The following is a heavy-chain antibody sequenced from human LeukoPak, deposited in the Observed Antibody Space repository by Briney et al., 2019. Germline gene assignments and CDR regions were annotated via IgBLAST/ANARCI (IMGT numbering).Heavy chain of an antibody. CDR1: GYSISSGYY. D-gene: IGHD3-22*01. CDR2: IYHSGST. CDR3: ARQWLIVGAFDI. Sequence: ETLSLTCAVSGYSISSGYYWGWIRQPPGKGLEWIGSIYHSGSTYYNPSLKSRVTISVDTSKNQFSLKLSSVTAADTAVYYCARQWLIVGAFDIWGQGTMVTVSS. V-gene: IGHV4-38-2*01. J-gene: IGHJ3*02.